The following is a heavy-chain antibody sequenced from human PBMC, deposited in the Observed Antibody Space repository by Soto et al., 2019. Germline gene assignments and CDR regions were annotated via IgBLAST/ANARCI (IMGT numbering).Heavy chain of an antibody. CDR3: ARDQGYLGDYYDSSGYWAPHFDI. J-gene: IGHJ3*02. V-gene: IGHV1-18*04. CDR1: GYTFTSYG. D-gene: IGHD3-22*01. CDR2: LSAYKGNT. Sequence: QVQLVQSGAEVKKPGASVKVSCKASGYTFTSYGISWVRQAPGQGLEWMGWLSAYKGNTNYAQKLQGRVTMTTDTSTSTAYMELRSLRSDDTAVYYCARDQGYLGDYYDSSGYWAPHFDIWGQGTMVTVSS.